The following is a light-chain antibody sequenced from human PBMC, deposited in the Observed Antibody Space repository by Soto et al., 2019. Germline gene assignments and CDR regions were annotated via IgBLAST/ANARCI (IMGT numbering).Light chain of an antibody. V-gene: IGLV1-44*01. CDR3: AAWDGTLVRVV. CDR2: NND. CDR1: RSIFATNT. J-gene: IGLJ2*01. Sequence: QSVLTQPPSASGTPGQRVTISCSGARSIFATNTVQWYQHLPGAGPKLLIYNNDQRPSGVPDRFSGSASGTSASLAISGLQSEDEADYYCAAWDGTLVRVVFGGGTKLTVL.